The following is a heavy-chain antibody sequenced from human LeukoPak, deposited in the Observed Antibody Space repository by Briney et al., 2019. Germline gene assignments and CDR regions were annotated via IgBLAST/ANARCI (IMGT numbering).Heavy chain of an antibody. J-gene: IGHJ4*02. CDR3: TREEDIVVVVAATFDY. Sequence: QAGGSLRLSCTASGFTFGDYAMSWFRQAPGKGLEWVGFIRSKAYGGTTEYAASVKGRFTISRDDSKSIAYLQMNSLKTEDTAVYYCTREEDIVVVVAATFDYWGQGILVTVSS. CDR1: GFTFGDYA. V-gene: IGHV3-49*03. D-gene: IGHD2-15*01. CDR2: IRSKAYGGTT.